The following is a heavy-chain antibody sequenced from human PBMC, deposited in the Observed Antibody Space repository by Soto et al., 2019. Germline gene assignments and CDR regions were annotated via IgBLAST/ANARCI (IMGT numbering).Heavy chain of an antibody. D-gene: IGHD4-4*01. Sequence: QVPLVESGGGVVQPGGSLRLSCAASGFTFSTSGIHWVRQAPGQGLEWVAVIWNDGSKKYYLDSVKGRFTDSRDNAKNTLYLRMNSLRVEDTAVYYCAREHYNKYLDYWGQGSLVAVCS. V-gene: IGHV3-33*01. CDR2: IWNDGSKK. CDR3: AREHYNKYLDY. J-gene: IGHJ4*02. CDR1: GFTFSTSG.